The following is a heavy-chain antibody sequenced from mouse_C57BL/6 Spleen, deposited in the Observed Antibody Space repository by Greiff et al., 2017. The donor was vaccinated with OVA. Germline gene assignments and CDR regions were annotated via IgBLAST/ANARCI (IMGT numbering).Heavy chain of an antibody. CDR2: IWSGGST. J-gene: IGHJ3*01. CDR3: ARNSNYGSSPFAY. D-gene: IGHD1-1*01. V-gene: IGHV2-2*01. Sequence: VKLMESGPGLVQPSQSLSITCTVSGFSLTSYGVHWVRQSPGKGLEWLGVIWSGGSTDYNAAFISRLSISKDNSKSQVFFKMNSLQADDTAIYYCARNSNYGSSPFAYWGQGTLVTVSA. CDR1: GFSLTSYG.